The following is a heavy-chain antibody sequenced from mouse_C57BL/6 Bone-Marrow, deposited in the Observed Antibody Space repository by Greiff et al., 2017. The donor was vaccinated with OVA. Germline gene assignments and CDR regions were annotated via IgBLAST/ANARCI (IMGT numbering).Heavy chain of an antibody. D-gene: IGHD1-1*01. CDR1: EYEFPSHD. CDR3: ARYYYGSSYGD. Sequence: EVMLVESGGGLVQPGESLKLSCESNEYEFPSHDMSWVRKTPETRLELVAAINSDGGSTYYPDTMKRRFIISRDKTKMTLYLQMSSLRSEDTALYYCARYYYGSSYGDWGQGTTLTVSS. CDR2: INSDGGST. J-gene: IGHJ2*01. V-gene: IGHV5-2*03.